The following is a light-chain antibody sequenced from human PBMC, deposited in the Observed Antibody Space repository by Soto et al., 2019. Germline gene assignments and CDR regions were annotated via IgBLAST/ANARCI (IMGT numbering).Light chain of an antibody. CDR3: SSYAGSSPLYV. CDR1: SSDVGGYKF. CDR2: EVT. Sequence: SVLTQPASVSGSPGQSITISCTGTSSDVGGYKFVSWYQQHPGKVPKLLIYEVTNRPSGVSNRFSGSKSGNTASLTISGLQAEDEADYYCSSYAGSSPLYVFGTGTKVTV. J-gene: IGLJ1*01. V-gene: IGLV2-14*01.